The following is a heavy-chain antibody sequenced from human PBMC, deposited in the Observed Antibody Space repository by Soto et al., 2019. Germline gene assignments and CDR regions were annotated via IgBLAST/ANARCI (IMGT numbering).Heavy chain of an antibody. Sequence: PSETLSLTCAVYGGSFSSSSYYWGWIRQPPGKGLEWIGSIYYSGSTYYNPSLKSRVTISVDTSKNQFSLKLSSVTAADTAVYYCARRSGDYGAGLDVWGKGTTVTVSS. CDR3: ARRSGDYGAGLDV. CDR1: GGSFSSSSYY. CDR2: IYYSGST. D-gene: IGHD4-17*01. J-gene: IGHJ6*04. V-gene: IGHV4-39*01.